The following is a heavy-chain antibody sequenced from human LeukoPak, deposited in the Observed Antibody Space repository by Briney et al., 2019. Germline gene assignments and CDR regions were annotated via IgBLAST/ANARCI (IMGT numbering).Heavy chain of an antibody. CDR3: AQWDENFFSMGV. Sequence: PGGSLRLSCSAKTLTFHRCSLSWDRQAPGKGLEWVSSVSMTGGGTHYASSVRGRFIISRDNSRQTVSLQMNGLRVEDTATYYCAQWDENFFSMGVWGQGTTVTVSS. V-gene: IGHV3-23*01. J-gene: IGHJ6*02. CDR1: TLTFHRCS. CDR2: VSMTGGGT. D-gene: IGHD1-26*01.